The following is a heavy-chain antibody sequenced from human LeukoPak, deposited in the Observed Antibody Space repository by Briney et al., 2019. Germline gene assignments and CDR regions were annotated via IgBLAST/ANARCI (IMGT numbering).Heavy chain of an antibody. CDR1: GGSFSGYY. V-gene: IGHV4-34*01. CDR3: ARGTIFGVVISFNGMDA. J-gene: IGHJ6*02. D-gene: IGHD3-3*01. CDR2: INHSGST. Sequence: SETLSLTCAVYGGSFSGYYWSWIRQPPGKGLEWIGEINHSGSTNYNPSLKSRVTISVDTSKNQFSLKLSSVTAADTAVYYCARGTIFGVVISFNGMDAWGQGTTVTVSS.